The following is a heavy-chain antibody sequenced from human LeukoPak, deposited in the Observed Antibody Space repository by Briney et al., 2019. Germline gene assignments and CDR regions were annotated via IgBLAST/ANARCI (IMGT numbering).Heavy chain of an antibody. V-gene: IGHV4-59*08. CDR1: SGSISSYY. D-gene: IGHD1-26*01. CDR3: ARHGPYLGRLGWFDP. J-gene: IGHJ5*02. CDR2: IYYTGST. Sequence: PSETLSLTCTVSSGSISSYYWSWIRLPPGKGLEWIGYIYYTGSTNYNPSLKSRVTISVAKNQFSLNLSSVTAADTAVYYCARHGPYLGRLGWFDPWGRGTLVTVSS.